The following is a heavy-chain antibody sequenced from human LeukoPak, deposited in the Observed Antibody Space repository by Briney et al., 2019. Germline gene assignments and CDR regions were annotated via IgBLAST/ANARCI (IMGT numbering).Heavy chain of an antibody. J-gene: IGHJ5*02. CDR1: GGSISSYY. D-gene: IGHD6-13*01. CDR3: ARQQLVISWFDP. V-gene: IGHV4-39*01. Sequence: SETLSLTCTVSGGSISSYYWGWIRQPPGKGLEWIGSIYYSGSTYYNPSLKSRVTISVDTSKNQFSLKLSSVTAADTAVYYCARQQLVISWFDPWGQGTLVTVSS. CDR2: IYYSGST.